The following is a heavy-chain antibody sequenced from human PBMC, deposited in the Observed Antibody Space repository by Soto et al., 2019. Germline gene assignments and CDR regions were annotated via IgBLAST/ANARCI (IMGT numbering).Heavy chain of an antibody. J-gene: IGHJ3*02. CDR3: ARALYYDILTGPDAFDI. CDR2: INPNSGGT. V-gene: IGHV1-2*04. CDR1: GYTFTGYY. D-gene: IGHD3-9*01. Sequence: SVKVSCKASGYTFTGYYMHWVRQAPGQGLEWMGWINPNSGGTNYAQKFQGWVTMTRDTSISTAYMELSRLRSDDTAVYYCARALYYDILTGPDAFDIWGQGTMVTVS.